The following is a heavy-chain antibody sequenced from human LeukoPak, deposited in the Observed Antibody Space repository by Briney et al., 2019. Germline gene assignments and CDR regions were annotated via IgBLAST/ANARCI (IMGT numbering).Heavy chain of an antibody. V-gene: IGHV3-23*01. CDR3: AKSYYYNSGSWGIFDY. J-gene: IGHJ4*02. CDR2: ISGSGGST. D-gene: IGHD3-10*01. Sequence: PGGSLRLSCAASGFTFSSYAMSWVRQAPGKGLEWVSGISGSGGSTYYADSVEGRFTISRDSSKNTLYLQMNTLRAEDTAVYYCAKSYYYNSGSWGIFDYWGQGTLVTVSS. CDR1: GFTFSSYA.